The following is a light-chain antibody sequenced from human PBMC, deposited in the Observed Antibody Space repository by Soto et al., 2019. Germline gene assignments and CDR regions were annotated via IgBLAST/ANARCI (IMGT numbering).Light chain of an antibody. Sequence: QSVLTQPPSVSGAPGQRVTLSCTGNSSNLGAGYDVHWYKQVPGAAPKLVIFGNRNRPSGVPERFSGSKSGTSASLAITGLQDDDEADYYCQAYDYSLTASVFGGGTKVTVL. CDR3: QAYDYSLTASV. J-gene: IGLJ3*02. CDR2: GNR. V-gene: IGLV1-40*01. CDR1: SSNLGAGYD.